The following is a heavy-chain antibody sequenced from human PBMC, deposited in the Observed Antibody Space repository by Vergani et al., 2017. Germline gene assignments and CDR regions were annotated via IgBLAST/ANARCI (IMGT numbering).Heavy chain of an antibody. D-gene: IGHD1/OR15-1a*01. J-gene: IGHJ4*02. CDR2: IIPIFGTA. Sequence: QVQLVQSGAEVKKPGSSVKVSCKASGGTFSSYAISWVRQAPGQGLEWMGGIIPIFGTANYEQKFQGRVTITADESTSTAYMELSSLRSEDTAVYYCAGAQVEQRPDYFDYWGQGTLVTVSS. V-gene: IGHV1-69*01. CDR1: GGTFSSYA. CDR3: AGAQVEQRPDYFDY.